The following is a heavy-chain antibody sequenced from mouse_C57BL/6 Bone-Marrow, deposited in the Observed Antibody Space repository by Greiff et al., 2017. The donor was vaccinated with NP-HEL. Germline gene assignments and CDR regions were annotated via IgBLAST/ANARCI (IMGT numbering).Heavy chain of an antibody. CDR3: ARSIFPYYYGSPYYFDY. J-gene: IGHJ2*01. V-gene: IGHV1-69*01. CDR2: IDPSDSYT. D-gene: IGHD1-1*01. Sequence: QVQLQQPGAELVMPGASVKLSCKASGYTFTSYWMHWVKQRPGQGLEWIGEIDPSDSYTNYNQKFKGKSTLTVDKSSSTAYMQLSGLTSEDSAVYYCARSIFPYYYGSPYYFDYWGQGTTLTVSS. CDR1: GYTFTSYW.